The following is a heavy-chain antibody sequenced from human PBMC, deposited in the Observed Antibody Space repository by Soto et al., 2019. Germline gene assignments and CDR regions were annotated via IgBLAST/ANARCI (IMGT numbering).Heavy chain of an antibody. CDR3: ARDGSPRHSSRGDY. J-gene: IGHJ4*02. D-gene: IGHD3-22*01. V-gene: IGHV3-11*05. CDR2: ISGSSSYT. CDR1: GFTFSDYY. Sequence: QVQLVESGGGLVKPGGFLRLSCAASGFTFSDYYMSWIRQAPGKGLEWVSYISGSSSYTNYADSVKGRFTISRDNAKDSLYLQMNSLRAEDTAVYYCARDGSPRHSSRGDYWGQGTLVTVSS.